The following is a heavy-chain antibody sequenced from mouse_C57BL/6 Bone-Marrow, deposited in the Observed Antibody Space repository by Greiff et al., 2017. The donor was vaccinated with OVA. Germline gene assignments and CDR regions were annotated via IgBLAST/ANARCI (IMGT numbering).Heavy chain of an antibody. J-gene: IGHJ1*03. CDR3: ARPLGPDWYFDV. CDR2: IYPYNGVS. CDR1: GYSFTGYY. Sequence: DVHLVESGPELVKPGASVKISCKASGYSFTGYYMHWVKQSHGNILDWIGYIYPYNGVSSYNQKFKGKATLTVDKSSSTAYMELRSLTSEDSAVYYCARPLGPDWYFDVWGTGTTVTVSS. D-gene: IGHD4-1*01. V-gene: IGHV1-31*01.